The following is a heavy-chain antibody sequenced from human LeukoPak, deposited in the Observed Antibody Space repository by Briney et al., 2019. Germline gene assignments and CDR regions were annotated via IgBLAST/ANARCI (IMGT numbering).Heavy chain of an antibody. V-gene: IGHV3-48*01. Sequence: GGPLRLSCAASGFTFSSYGISWLRQAPGKGLEWVSHITGSGEISHYADSVQGRFTISRDNAKNSLYLQMNSLRAEDTAVYYCARENAVATGAFDYWGRGTLVTVSS. CDR3: ARENAVATGAFDY. CDR1: GFTFSSYG. D-gene: IGHD5-12*01. CDR2: ITGSGEIS. J-gene: IGHJ4*02.